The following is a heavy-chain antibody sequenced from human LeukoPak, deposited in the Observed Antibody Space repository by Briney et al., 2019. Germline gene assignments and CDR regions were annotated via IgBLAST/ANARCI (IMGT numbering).Heavy chain of an antibody. J-gene: IGHJ3*02. D-gene: IGHD1-1*01. CDR3: ASLQVETKSFDT. Sequence: ASVKVSCKASGHTFTGYYLHWVRQAPGQGLDWMGWINPNSGVTHYAEKFQGRVTMTGDTSISTLYMEMSRLKSDDTAVYYCASLQVETKSFDTWGQGIMVTVSS. CDR1: GHTFTGYY. V-gene: IGHV1-2*02. CDR2: INPNSGVT.